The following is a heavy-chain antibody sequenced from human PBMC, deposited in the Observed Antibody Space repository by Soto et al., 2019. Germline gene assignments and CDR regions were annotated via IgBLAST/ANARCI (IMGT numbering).Heavy chain of an antibody. Sequence: EWMGWINPNSGGTKSAQKFQGSVTMTRDTSISTAYKELSRLRSDDTAVYYCARRKVDYYESSGYHYYFDYWGQGPLVTVS. CDR3: ARRKVDYYESSGYHYYFDY. D-gene: IGHD3-22*01. CDR2: INPNSGGT. J-gene: IGHJ4*02. V-gene: IGHV1-2*02.